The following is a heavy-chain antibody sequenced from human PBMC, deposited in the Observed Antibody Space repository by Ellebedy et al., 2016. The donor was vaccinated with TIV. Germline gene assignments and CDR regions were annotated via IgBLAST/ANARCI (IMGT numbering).Heavy chain of an antibody. CDR2: ISGSGGNT. Sequence: PGGSLRLSCAASGFTFSSYAMSWVRQAPGKGLEWVSGISGSGGNTYYADSVKGRFTVSRDNAKNTLYLQMNSLRAEDTAVYYCARETPGLFGPDYWGQGALVTVSS. D-gene: IGHD2-21*01. V-gene: IGHV3-23*01. CDR3: ARETPGLFGPDY. J-gene: IGHJ4*02. CDR1: GFTFSSYA.